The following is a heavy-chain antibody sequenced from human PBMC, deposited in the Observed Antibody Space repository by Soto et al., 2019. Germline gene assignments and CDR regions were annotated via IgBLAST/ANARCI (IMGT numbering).Heavy chain of an antibody. D-gene: IGHD6-19*01. V-gene: IGHV3-33*01. CDR1: GFTFSSYG. CDR2: IWYDGSNK. Sequence: QVQLVESGGGVVQPGRSLRLSCAASGFTFSSYGMHWVRQAPGKGLEWVAVIWYDGSNKYYADSVKGRFTISRDNSKNTLYLQMNSLRAEDTAVYYCARAARIAVAGTRWFDPWGRGTLVTVSS. CDR3: ARAARIAVAGTRWFDP. J-gene: IGHJ5*02.